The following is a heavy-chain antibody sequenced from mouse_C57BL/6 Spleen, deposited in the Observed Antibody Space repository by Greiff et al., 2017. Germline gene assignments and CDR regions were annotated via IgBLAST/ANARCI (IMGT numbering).Heavy chain of an antibody. J-gene: IGHJ2*01. CDR2: ISAGGSYT. CDR1: GFTFSSYA. V-gene: IGHV5-4*03. CDR3: ARYSDGYYYFDY. Sequence: EVKLMESGGGLVKPGGSLKLSCAASGFTFSSYAMSWVRQTPEKRLEWVATISAGGSYTYYPDNVKGRFTISIDNAKNILYLQMSHLKSEDTAMYYCARYSDGYYYFDYWGQGTTLTVSS. D-gene: IGHD2-3*01.